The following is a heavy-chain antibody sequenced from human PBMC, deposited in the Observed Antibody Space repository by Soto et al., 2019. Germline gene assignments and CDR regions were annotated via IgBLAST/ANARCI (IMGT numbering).Heavy chain of an antibody. CDR3: AADLPDWGAYAFDY. J-gene: IGHJ4*02. D-gene: IGHD3-16*01. CDR2: IYYSGGAI. V-gene: IGHV4-39*07. Sequence: SETLSLTCTVSGGSISSSSYYWGWIRQPPGKGLEWIGSIYYSGGAIHYGAPVEGRFTLSRDDSRDTVYLEMNSLRTEDTAVYYCAADLPDWGAYAFDYWAQGILVTVSS. CDR1: GGSISSSSYY.